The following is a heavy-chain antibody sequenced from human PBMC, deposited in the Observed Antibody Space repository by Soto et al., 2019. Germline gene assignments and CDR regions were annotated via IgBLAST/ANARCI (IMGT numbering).Heavy chain of an antibody. J-gene: IGHJ6*02. Sequence: SETMSLTCTVSGGTINSGCYYWSWIRQHPGKGLEWIGSIYYSGYTYYNPSLKSRVTISVDTSKNQFSLKLSSVTAADTAVYYCARHNGPLYVGYYYDMDVWGQGTTVTVSS. CDR2: IYYSGYT. CDR3: ARHNGPLYVGYYYDMDV. D-gene: IGHD3-16*01. CDR1: GGTINSGCYY. V-gene: IGHV4-39*01.